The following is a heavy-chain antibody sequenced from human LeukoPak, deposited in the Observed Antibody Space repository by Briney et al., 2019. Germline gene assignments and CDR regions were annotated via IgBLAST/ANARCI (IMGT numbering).Heavy chain of an antibody. D-gene: IGHD3-22*01. CDR1: GFTFSSYG. Sequence: PGGSLRLSCAASGFTFSSYGMIWVRQAPGKGLEWVSGISGSGVTTYYADSVKGRFTISRHNSKNTLYLQMNSLRAEDTAVYYCAKGTTMTKTDYWGQGTLVTVSS. V-gene: IGHV3-23*01. CDR3: AKGTTMTKTDY. CDR2: ISGSGVTT. J-gene: IGHJ4*02.